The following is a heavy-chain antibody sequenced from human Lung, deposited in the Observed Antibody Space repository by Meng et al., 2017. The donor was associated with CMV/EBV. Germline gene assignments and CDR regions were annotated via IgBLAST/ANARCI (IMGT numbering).Heavy chain of an antibody. CDR3: ARHHHSPTFDD. J-gene: IGHJ4*02. CDR1: VVSISSTIAY. Sequence: GPGLGKPSDPLSPPVTLAVVSISSTIAYWAWIGQPPGGGLEWIESVVYSGTSDYTSSLKSRVSISVDTSKNQFSLKLSSMTAADTAVYYCARHHHSPTFDDWGQGTLVTVSS. V-gene: IGHV4-39*01. D-gene: IGHD1-14*01. CDR2: VVYSGTS.